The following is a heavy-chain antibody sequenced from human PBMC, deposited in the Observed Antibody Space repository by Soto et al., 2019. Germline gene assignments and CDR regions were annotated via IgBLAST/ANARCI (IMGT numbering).Heavy chain of an antibody. Sequence: SETLSLTCTVSGGSFSTYYWNWIRQPPGKGLEWIGDIYYSGTTYYNPSLKSRVTMSVDTSKNQFSLKLSSVTAADTAVYYCARTWYYFDNSCLYWGQGTLGTVSS. CDR3: ARTWYYFDNSCLY. J-gene: IGHJ4*02. V-gene: IGHV4-59*01. D-gene: IGHD3-22*01. CDR1: GGSFSTYY. CDR2: IYYSGTT.